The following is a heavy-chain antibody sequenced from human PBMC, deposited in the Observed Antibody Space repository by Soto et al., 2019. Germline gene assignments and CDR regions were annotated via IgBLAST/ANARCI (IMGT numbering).Heavy chain of an antibody. J-gene: IGHJ5*02. CDR3: ARSIAAAGTGGNWVDP. Sequence: QLQLQESGPGLVKPSETLSLTCTVSGGSISSSSYYWGWIRQPPGKGLEWIGSIYYSGSTYYNPSLKSRVTLAVDTPKNQCALKLSSVTAADTAVYYCARSIAAAGTGGNWVDPWGQGTLVTVSS. V-gene: IGHV4-39*01. CDR2: IYYSGST. CDR1: GGSISSSSYY. D-gene: IGHD6-13*01.